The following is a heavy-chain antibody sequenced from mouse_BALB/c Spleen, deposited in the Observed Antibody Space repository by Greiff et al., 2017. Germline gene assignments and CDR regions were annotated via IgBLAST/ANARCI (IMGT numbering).Heavy chain of an antibody. J-gene: IGHJ2*01. CDR1: GYAFSSSW. Sequence: QVQLQQSGPELVKPGASVKISCKASGYAFSSSWMNWVKQRPGQGLEWIGRIYPGDGDTNYNGKFKGKATLTADKSSSTAYMQLSSLTSVDSAVYFCAGDGYDPYYFDYWGQGTTLTVSS. CDR2: IYPGDGDT. CDR3: AGDGYDPYYFDY. D-gene: IGHD2-14*01. V-gene: IGHV1-82*01.